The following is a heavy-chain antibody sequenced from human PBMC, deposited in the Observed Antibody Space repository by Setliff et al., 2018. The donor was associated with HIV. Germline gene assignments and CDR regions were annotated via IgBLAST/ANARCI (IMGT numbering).Heavy chain of an antibody. J-gene: IGHJ6*03. Sequence: KPSETLSLTCAVYGGSFSGYYWTWIRQPPGKGLEWIGEITHSGSTNYNPSLETRVTISVDTSKNQFSLKLSSVTAADTAVYYCAKGVAGLRYYYYYMDVWGKGTTVTVSS. CDR2: ITHSGST. V-gene: IGHV4-34*01. CDR1: GGSFSGYY. D-gene: IGHD6-19*01. CDR3: AKGVAGLRYYYYYMDV.